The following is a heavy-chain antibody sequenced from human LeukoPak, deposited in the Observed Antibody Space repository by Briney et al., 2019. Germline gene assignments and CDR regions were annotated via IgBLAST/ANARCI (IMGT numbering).Heavy chain of an antibody. CDR2: IYSSGST. V-gene: IGHV4-39*01. J-gene: IGHJ4*02. D-gene: IGHD6-13*01. CDR3: ARHSRWTTGQIDY. CDR1: GVSISSSSYY. Sequence: SETLSLTCNVSGVSISSSSYYWGWIRQPPGKGLEWIGSIYSSGSTYYNSSLKSRVTISIDTSKNQFSLKLSSVTAADTAVYYCARHSRWTTGQIDYWGQGTLVTVSS.